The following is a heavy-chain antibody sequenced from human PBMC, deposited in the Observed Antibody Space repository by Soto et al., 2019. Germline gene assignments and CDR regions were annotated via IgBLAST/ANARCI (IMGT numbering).Heavy chain of an antibody. D-gene: IGHD3-10*02. Sequence: SETLSLTCTVSGGSISNYYWSWVRQPPGKGLEWIGYIYDSGSTNYNPSLKSRVTISVDTSKNQFSLRLTSVTAADTAVYYLFYYWGQGTLVTVSS. CDR1: GGSISNYY. V-gene: IGHV4-59*01. J-gene: IGHJ4*02. CDR2: IYDSGST. CDR3: FYY.